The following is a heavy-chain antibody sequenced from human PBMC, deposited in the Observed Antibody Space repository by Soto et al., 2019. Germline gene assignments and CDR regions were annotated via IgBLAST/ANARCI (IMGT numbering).Heavy chain of an antibody. CDR3: ARVGITIFGVVSDYNGMDV. V-gene: IGHV4-30-2*01. Sequence: QLQLQESGSGLVKPSQTLSLTCVVSGGSISSGGYSWSWIRQPPGKGLEWIGYIYHSGSTFYNPSLKSRVTISVDRSKNQFSLKLSSVPAADTAVYYCARVGITIFGVVSDYNGMDVWGQGTTVTVSS. CDR2: IYHSGST. D-gene: IGHD3-3*01. CDR1: GGSISSGGYS. J-gene: IGHJ6*02.